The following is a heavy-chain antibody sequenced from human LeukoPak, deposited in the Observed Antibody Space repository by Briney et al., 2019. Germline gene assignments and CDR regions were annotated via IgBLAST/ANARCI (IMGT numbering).Heavy chain of an antibody. CDR3: ARFGGGRHSSSSGPYYYYMDV. J-gene: IGHJ6*03. Sequence: ASVKVSCKASGYTFTSYGIAWVRQAPGQGLEWMGWISANNGNTNYAQKVQGRVTMTTDTSTSTVYVELRSLRSDDTAVYYCARFGGGRHSSSSGPYYYYMDVWGTGTTVTVSS. V-gene: IGHV1-18*01. CDR2: ISANNGNT. CDR1: GYTFTSYG. D-gene: IGHD6-6*01.